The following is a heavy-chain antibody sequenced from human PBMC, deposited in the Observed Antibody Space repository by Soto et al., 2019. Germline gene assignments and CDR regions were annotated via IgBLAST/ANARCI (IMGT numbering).Heavy chain of an antibody. CDR2: IKQDGSEK. Sequence: GGSLRLSCAASGFTLSNFWMSWVRQAPGKGLEWVANIKQDGSEKYYVDSVKGRFTISRDNAKNSLYLQMSSLRAEDTAVYYYARENDLTYNWNSRWFDPWGQGTLVTVSS. CDR1: GFTLSNFW. V-gene: IGHV3-7*01. CDR3: ARENDLTYNWNSRWFDP. D-gene: IGHD1-7*01. J-gene: IGHJ5*02.